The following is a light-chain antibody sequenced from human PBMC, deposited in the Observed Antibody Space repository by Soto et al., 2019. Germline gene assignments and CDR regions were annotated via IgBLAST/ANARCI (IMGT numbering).Light chain of an antibody. CDR2: VNSDGSH. J-gene: IGLJ2*01. CDR3: QTWGTAYVL. CDR1: SGHSSYA. V-gene: IGLV4-69*01. Sequence: QSVLTQSPSASASLGASVKLTCTLSSGHSSYALAWHQQQPEKGPRYLMKVNSDGSHSKGDGIPDRFSGSSSGAERYFTISSLQSEDEADYYCQTWGTAYVLFGGGTKLTVL.